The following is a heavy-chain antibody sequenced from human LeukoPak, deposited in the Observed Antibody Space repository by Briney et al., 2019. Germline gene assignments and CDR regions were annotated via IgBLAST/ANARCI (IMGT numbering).Heavy chain of an antibody. D-gene: IGHD4-17*01. V-gene: IGHV3-48*01. CDR2: ISSGSGTI. Sequence: GGSLRLSCAASGSTFSSYNINWVRQAPGKGLEWVSYISSGSGTIYYADSVKGRFTISRDNAKNSLFLQMNSLRAEDTAIYYCAALRGLQNWYFDLWGRGTLVTVSS. CDR3: AALRGLQNWYFDL. CDR1: GSTFSSYN. J-gene: IGHJ2*01.